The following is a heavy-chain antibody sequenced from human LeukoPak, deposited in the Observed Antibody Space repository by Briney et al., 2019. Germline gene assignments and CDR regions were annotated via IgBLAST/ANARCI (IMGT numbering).Heavy chain of an antibody. J-gene: IGHJ5*02. CDR1: GGSISSHY. CDR3: ARGKDYYDSSGYSNWFDP. V-gene: IGHV4-59*11. Sequence: SETLSLTCTVSGGSISSHYWSWVRQPPGKGLEWIGYIYYSGSTNYNPSLKSRVTISVDTSKNQFSLKLSSVTAADTAVYYCARGKDYYDSSGYSNWFDPWGQGTLVTVSS. D-gene: IGHD3-22*01. CDR2: IYYSGST.